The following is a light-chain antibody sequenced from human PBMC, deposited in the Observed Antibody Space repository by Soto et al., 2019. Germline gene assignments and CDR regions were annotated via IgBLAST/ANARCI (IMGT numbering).Light chain of an antibody. CDR3: TSYTSSSTVV. J-gene: IGLJ3*02. Sequence: QSALTQPASVSGSPGQSITISCTGTSSDIGYYNYVSWYQQHPGKAPKLMIYDVSYRPSGISNRFSGSKSGNTASLTISGLQAEDEADYYCTSYTSSSTVVFGGGTKLTVL. CDR1: SSDIGYYNY. V-gene: IGLV2-14*01. CDR2: DVS.